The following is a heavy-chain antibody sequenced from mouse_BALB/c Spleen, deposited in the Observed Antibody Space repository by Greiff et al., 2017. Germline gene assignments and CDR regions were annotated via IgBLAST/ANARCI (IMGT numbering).Heavy chain of an antibody. Sequence: EVKLVESGPGLVKPSQSLSLTCTVTGYSITSDYAWNWIRQFPGNKLEWMGYISYSGSTSYNPSLKSRISITRDTSKNQFFLQLNSVTTEDTATYYCARGSTMITTGWFAYWGQGTLVTVSA. CDR2: ISYSGST. V-gene: IGHV3-2*02. CDR3: ARGSTMITTGWFAY. J-gene: IGHJ3*01. CDR1: GYSITSDYA. D-gene: IGHD2-4*01.